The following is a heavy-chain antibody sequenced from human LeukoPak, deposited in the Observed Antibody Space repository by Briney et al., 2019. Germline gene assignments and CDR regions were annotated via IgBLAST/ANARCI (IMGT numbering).Heavy chain of an antibody. Sequence: ASVKVSCKASGYTFTSYGIGWVRQAPGQGLEWMGWISAYNGNTNYAQNLQDRVTMTTDTSTSTAYMELRSLRSDDTAVYYCARGRALLWFGELRPFDCWGQGTLVTVSS. CDR1: GYTFTSYG. V-gene: IGHV1-18*01. J-gene: IGHJ4*02. CDR3: ARGRALLWFGELRPFDC. CDR2: ISAYNGNT. D-gene: IGHD3-10*01.